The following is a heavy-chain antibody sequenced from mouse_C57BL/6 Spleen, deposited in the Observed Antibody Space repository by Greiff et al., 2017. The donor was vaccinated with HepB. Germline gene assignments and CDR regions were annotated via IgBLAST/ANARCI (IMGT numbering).Heavy chain of an antibody. CDR1: GFTFTDYY. Sequence: EVMLVESGGGLVQPGGSLSLSCAASGFTFTDYYMSWVRQPPGKALEWLGFIRNKANGYTTEYSASVKGRFTISRDNSQSILYLQMNALRAEDSATYYCARYFPYSNYFDYWGQGTTLTVSS. CDR3: ARYFPYSNYFDY. J-gene: IGHJ2*01. CDR2: IRNKANGYTT. V-gene: IGHV7-3*01. D-gene: IGHD2-5*01.